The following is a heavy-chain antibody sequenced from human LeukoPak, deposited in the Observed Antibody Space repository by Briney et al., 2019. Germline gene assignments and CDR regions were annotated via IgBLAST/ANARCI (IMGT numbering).Heavy chain of an antibody. CDR2: ISAYNGNT. CDR3: ARVVHRSYYYDSSGYPAPMDFDY. V-gene: IGHV1-18*01. J-gene: IGHJ4*02. D-gene: IGHD3-22*01. CDR1: GYTFTSYG. Sequence: ASVKVSCKASGYTFTSYGISWVRQAPGQGLGWMGWISAYNGNTNYAQKLQGRVTMATDTSTSTACMELRSLRSDDTAVYYCARVVHRSYYYDSSGYPAPMDFDYWGQGTLVTVSS.